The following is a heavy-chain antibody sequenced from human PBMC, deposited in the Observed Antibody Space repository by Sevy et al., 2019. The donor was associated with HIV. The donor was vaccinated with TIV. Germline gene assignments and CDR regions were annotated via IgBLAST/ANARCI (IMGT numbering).Heavy chain of an antibody. Sequence: ASVKVSCKASGYTFTTYDINWVRQATGQGLEWMGWMNPNSGNTGYAQKFQGRVTMTRNTSIETAYMELSSLRSEETAVYYCARFLSTSYYYYHAMDVWGQGTTVTVSS. CDR2: MNPNSGNT. D-gene: IGHD2-2*01. J-gene: IGHJ6*02. V-gene: IGHV1-8*01. CDR1: GYTFTTYD. CDR3: ARFLSTSYYYYHAMDV.